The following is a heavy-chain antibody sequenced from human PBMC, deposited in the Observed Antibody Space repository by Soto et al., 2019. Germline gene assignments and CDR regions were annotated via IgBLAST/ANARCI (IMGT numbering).Heavy chain of an antibody. Sequence: QVQLVQSGAEVKKPGASVKVSCKASGYTFTSYGFSWVRQAPGQGLEWMGWINAYTGDTNYAQNLQGRLTMTTDTSTHTAYMELRSLRSDDTAVYYCARMGAVPYYYYGMDVWGPGTKVTVSS. CDR2: INAYTGDT. J-gene: IGHJ6*02. D-gene: IGHD3-16*01. CDR1: GYTFTSYG. V-gene: IGHV1-18*01. CDR3: ARMGAVPYYYYGMDV.